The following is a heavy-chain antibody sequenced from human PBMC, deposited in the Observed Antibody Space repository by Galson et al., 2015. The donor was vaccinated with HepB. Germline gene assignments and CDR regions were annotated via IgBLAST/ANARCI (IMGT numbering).Heavy chain of an antibody. V-gene: IGHV3-74*01. J-gene: IGHJ4*02. Sequence: SLRLSCAASGFTFSSYWMHWVRQAPGKGLVWVSRINSDGSSTSYADSVKGRFTISRDNAKNTLYLQMNSLRAEDTAVYYCARDRSGEYDYGDYSFDYWGQGTLVTVSS. D-gene: IGHD4-17*01. CDR3: ARDRSGEYDYGDYSFDY. CDR2: INSDGSST. CDR1: GFTFSSYW.